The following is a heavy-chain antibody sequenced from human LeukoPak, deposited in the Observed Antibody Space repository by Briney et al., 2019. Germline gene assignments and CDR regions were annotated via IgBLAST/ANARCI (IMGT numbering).Heavy chain of an antibody. CDR3: ARLYGGYGDYYFDY. CDR2: INSDGSSS. D-gene: IGHD4-17*01. J-gene: IGHJ4*02. CDR1: GFTFSSYW. V-gene: IGHV3-74*01. Sequence: GGSLRLSCAASGFTFSSYWMHWVRQAPGKGLVWVSRINSDGSSSTYADSVKGRFTISRDNAKNTLFLQMNSLRAEDSAVYYCARLYGGYGDYYFDYWGQGTLVTVSS.